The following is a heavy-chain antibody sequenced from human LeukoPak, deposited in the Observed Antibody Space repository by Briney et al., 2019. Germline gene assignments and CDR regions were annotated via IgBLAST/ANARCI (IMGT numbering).Heavy chain of an antibody. D-gene: IGHD6-6*01. Sequence: GGSLRLSCAASGFTFDDYGMSWVRQGPGKGLEWVSGINWNGGSTGYADFVKGRFTISRDNAKKSLYLQMNSLRAEDTALYYCARSSVSAYAFDIWGQGTMVTVSS. CDR3: ARSSVSAYAFDI. CDR1: GFTFDDYG. CDR2: INWNGGST. J-gene: IGHJ3*02. V-gene: IGHV3-20*04.